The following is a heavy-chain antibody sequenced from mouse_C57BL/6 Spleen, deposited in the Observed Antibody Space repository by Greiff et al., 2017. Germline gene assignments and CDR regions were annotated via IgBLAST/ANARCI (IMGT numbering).Heavy chain of an antibody. CDR2: INPSTGGT. CDR3: AKAQVGLGWGYYFDY. Sequence: QVQLQQPGTELVKPGASVKLSCKASGYTFTSYWMHWVKQRPGPGLEWIGNINPSTGGTNYNEKFKSKATLTVNKSSSTAYMQRSSLTSEDSAVYYWAKAQVGLGWGYYFDYWGQGTTLTVSS. V-gene: IGHV1-53*01. J-gene: IGHJ2*01. D-gene: IGHD3-1*01. CDR1: GYTFTSYW.